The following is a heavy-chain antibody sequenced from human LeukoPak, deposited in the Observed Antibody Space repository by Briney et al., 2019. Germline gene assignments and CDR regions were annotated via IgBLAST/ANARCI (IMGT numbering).Heavy chain of an antibody. Sequence: ASVKVSCKASGYTFTDYYIHWVRQAPGQGLEWMGWISAYNGNTNYAQKLQGRVTMTTDTSTSTAYMELRSLRSDDTAVYYCARTKLERWLQLIGEDYWGQGTLVTVSS. CDR2: ISAYNGNT. CDR1: GYTFTDYY. V-gene: IGHV1-18*04. D-gene: IGHD5-24*01. CDR3: ARTKLERWLQLIGEDY. J-gene: IGHJ4*02.